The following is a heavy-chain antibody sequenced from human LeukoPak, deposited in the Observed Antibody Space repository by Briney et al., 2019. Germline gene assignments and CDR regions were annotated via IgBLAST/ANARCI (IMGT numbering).Heavy chain of an antibody. D-gene: IGHD3-22*01. CDR3: ARDPPYYYDSSGYFGAFDI. CDR1: VFTFSSYP. CDR2: ISYDGSNK. V-gene: IGHV3-30*04. J-gene: IGHJ3*02. Sequence: GGCLRLSCAASVFTFSSYPMHWVRQAPCKGLEWVAVISYDGSNKYYADSVKGRFTISRDNSKNTLYLQMNSLRAEDTAVYYCARDPPYYYDSSGYFGAFDIWGQGTMVTVSS.